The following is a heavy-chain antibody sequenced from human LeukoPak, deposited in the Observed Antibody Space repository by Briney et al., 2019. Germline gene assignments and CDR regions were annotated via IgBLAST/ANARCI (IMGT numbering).Heavy chain of an antibody. CDR1: GYTFTSSD. D-gene: IGHD4-17*01. Sequence: ASVKVSCKASGYTFTSSDINWVRQATGQGLEWMGWMNPNSGNTGYAQKFQGRVTMTRNTSISTVYMELSSLRSEDTAVYYCAREDPGTVNGFDYWGQGTLVTVSS. CDR3: AREDPGTVNGFDY. CDR2: MNPNSGNT. J-gene: IGHJ4*02. V-gene: IGHV1-8*01.